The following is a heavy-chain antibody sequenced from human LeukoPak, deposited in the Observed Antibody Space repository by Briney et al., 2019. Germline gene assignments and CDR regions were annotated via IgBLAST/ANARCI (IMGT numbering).Heavy chain of an antibody. Sequence: ASVKVSCKASGYTFTSYDINWVRQATGQGLEWMGWMNPNSGNTGYAQKFQGRVTMTRNTSISTAYMELSSLRSEDTAVYYCARGAVVVAGNRFDPWGQGTLVTVSS. CDR3: ARGAVVVAGNRFDP. V-gene: IGHV1-8*01. J-gene: IGHJ5*02. CDR2: MNPNSGNT. D-gene: IGHD6-19*01. CDR1: GYTFTSYD.